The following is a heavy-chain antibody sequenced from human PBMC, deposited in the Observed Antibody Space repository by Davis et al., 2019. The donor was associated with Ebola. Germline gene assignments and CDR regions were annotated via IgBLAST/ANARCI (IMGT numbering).Heavy chain of an antibody. J-gene: IGHJ6*03. D-gene: IGHD2-2*01. Sequence: SVKVSCKASGGTFSSYAISWVRQAPGQGLEWMGGIIPIFGTANYAQKFQGRVTITADESTSTAYMELSSLRSEDTAVYYCASGDMVVVPAAIPEVGYYYYMDVWGKGTTVTVSS. V-gene: IGHV1-69*13. CDR3: ASGDMVVVPAAIPEVGYYYYMDV. CDR1: GGTFSSYA. CDR2: IIPIFGTA.